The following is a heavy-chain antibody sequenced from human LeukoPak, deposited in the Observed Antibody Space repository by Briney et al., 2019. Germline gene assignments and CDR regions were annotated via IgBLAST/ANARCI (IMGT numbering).Heavy chain of an antibody. D-gene: IGHD3-22*01. Sequence: PGGSLRLSCAASGFTFSSYVMSWVRQAPGKGLEWVSSIGASGVSTYYADSVKGRFTISRDNSKNTLYLQMNSLRAEDTAVYYCAKVLGVVNDAFDFWGQGTMVTVSS. J-gene: IGHJ3*01. CDR1: GFTFSSYV. CDR2: IGASGVST. V-gene: IGHV3-23*01. CDR3: AKVLGVVNDAFDF.